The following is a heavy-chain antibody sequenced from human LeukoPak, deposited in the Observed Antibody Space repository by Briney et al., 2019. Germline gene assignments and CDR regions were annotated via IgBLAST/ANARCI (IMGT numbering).Heavy chain of an antibody. CDR1: GGSISSYY. Sequence: SETLSLTCTVSGGSISSYYWSWIRQPPGEGLEWIGYIYTSGSTNYNPSLKSRVTISVDTSKNQFSLKLSSVTAADTAVYYCARGFGELFSYYYYYHMDVWGKGTTVTVSS. CDR2: IYTSGST. V-gene: IGHV4-4*09. CDR3: ARGFGELFSYYYYYHMDV. D-gene: IGHD3-10*01. J-gene: IGHJ6*03.